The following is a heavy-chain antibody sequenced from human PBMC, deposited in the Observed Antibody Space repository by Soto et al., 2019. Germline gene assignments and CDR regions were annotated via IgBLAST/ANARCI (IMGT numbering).Heavy chain of an antibody. D-gene: IGHD5-18*01. CDR2: MNPGSGDT. J-gene: IGHJ5*02. CDR1: GYTFTNND. Sequence: ASVKVSCKASGYTFTNNDVTWVRQATGQGLEWTGWMNPGSGDTGYAQKFQGRVTMTRNISIATAYMELSSLRSEDTAIYYCARMASFGSLNWFDPWGKGTLVTVSS. CDR3: ARMASFGSLNWFDP. V-gene: IGHV1-8*01.